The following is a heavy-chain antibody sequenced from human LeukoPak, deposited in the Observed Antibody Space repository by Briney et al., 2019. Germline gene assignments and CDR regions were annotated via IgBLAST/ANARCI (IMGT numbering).Heavy chain of an antibody. V-gene: IGHV3-64*01. D-gene: IGHD1-26*01. CDR1: GFTFSSYA. CDR2: ITSNGGTT. CDR3: ASSGPTGDY. Sequence: PGGSLRLSCAASGFTFSSYAMHWVRQAPGKGLEYVSAITSNGGTTYYANSVKGRFTISRDNPKNTLYLQMGSLRAEDMAVYYCASSGPTGDYWGQGTLVTVSS. J-gene: IGHJ4*02.